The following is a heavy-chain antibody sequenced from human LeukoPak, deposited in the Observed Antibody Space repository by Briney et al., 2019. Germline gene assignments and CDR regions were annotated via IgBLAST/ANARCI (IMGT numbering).Heavy chain of an antibody. J-gene: IGHJ4*02. D-gene: IGHD2-15*01. V-gene: IGHV4-31*03. CDR1: GGSISSGGYY. CDR2: IYYSGST. CDR3: ARGALIIVVVVAATMTGTMGEYYFDY. Sequence: SQTLSLTCTVSGGSISSGGYYWSWIRQHPGKGLEWIGYIYYSGSTYYNPSLKSRVTISVDTSKNQFSLKLSSVTAADTAVYYCARGALIIVVVVAATMTGTMGEYYFDYWGQGTLVTVSS.